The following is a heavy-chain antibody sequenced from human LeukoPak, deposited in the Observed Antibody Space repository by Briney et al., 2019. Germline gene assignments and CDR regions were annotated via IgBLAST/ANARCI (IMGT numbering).Heavy chain of an antibody. D-gene: IGHD2-15*01. J-gene: IGHJ3*02. CDR1: GGSFSGYY. CDR3: ARVTRAFDI. V-gene: IGHV4-34*01. CDR2: INHSGST. Sequence: SETLSLACAVYGGSFSGYYWSWIRQPPGKGLEWIGEINHSGSTNYNPSLKSRVTISVDTSKNQFSLKLSSVTAADTAVYYCARVTRAFDIWGQGTMVTVSS.